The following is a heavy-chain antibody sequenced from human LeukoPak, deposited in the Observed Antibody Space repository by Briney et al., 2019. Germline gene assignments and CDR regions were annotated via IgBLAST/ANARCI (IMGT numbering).Heavy chain of an antibody. CDR1: GRSFSGYY. V-gene: IGHV4-34*01. CDR3: ARDSGQLLSLDY. Sequence: SETLSLTCAVYGRSFSGYYWSWIRQPPGKGLEWIGEFNHSGSTNYNPSLKSRVTISVDTSKNQFSLKVSSVTAADTAVYYCARDSGQLLSLDYWGQGTLVTVSS. J-gene: IGHJ4*02. CDR2: FNHSGST. D-gene: IGHD2-2*01.